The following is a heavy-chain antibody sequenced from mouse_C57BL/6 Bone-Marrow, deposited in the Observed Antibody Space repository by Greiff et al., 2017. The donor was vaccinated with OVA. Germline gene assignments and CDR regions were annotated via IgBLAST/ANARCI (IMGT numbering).Heavy chain of an antibody. J-gene: IGHJ4*01. Sequence: EVKLMESGGGLVQPGRSLRLSCATSGFTFSDSYMEWVRQAPGKGLEWIAASRNKANDYTTEYSAYVKGRFIVSRDTAQSILYLQMNALRAEDTAIYYGARDAVIYDDYGWAMDYWGQGTSVTVSS. CDR1: GFTFSDSY. CDR2: SRNKANDYTT. V-gene: IGHV7-1*01. CDR3: ARDAVIYDDYGWAMDY. D-gene: IGHD2-3*01.